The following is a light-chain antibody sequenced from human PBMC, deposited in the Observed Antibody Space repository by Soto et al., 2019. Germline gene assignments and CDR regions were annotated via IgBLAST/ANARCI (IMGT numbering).Light chain of an antibody. CDR1: QSAGNF. J-gene: IGKJ4*01. V-gene: IGKV3-11*01. CDR2: DAS. Sequence: EIVMTQSPATLSVSPGETASLSCRASQSAGNFLAWYQQKPGQAPRLLIYDASNRATGIPARFSGSGSGTDFTLTISSLEPEDFAVYYCQQRSNWPPFFGGGTKVDIK. CDR3: QQRSNWPPF.